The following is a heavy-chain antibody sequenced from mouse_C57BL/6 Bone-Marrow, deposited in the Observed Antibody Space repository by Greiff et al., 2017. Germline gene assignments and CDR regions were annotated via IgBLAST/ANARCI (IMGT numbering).Heavy chain of an antibody. CDR1: GYTFTSYG. CDR2: IYPRSGNT. J-gene: IGHJ1*03. CDR3: AREGNYYGSLWYFDV. V-gene: IGHV1-81*01. D-gene: IGHD1-1*01. Sequence: VMLVESGAELARPGASVKLSCKASGYTFTSYGISWVKQRTGQGLEWIGEIYPRSGNTYSNEKFKGKATLTADKSSSTAYMELRSLTSEDSAVYFCAREGNYYGSLWYFDVWGTGTTVTVSS.